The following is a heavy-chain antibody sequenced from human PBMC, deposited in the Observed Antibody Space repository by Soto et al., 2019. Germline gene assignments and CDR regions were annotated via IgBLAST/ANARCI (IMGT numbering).Heavy chain of an antibody. Sequence: GESLKISCKGSGHSFTSYWIGWVRQMPGKGLEWMGIIYPGDSDTRYSPSFQGQVTISADESISTAYLQWSSLKASDTAMYYCARRSGDGGSYQSHAFENWGQGTMVTVSS. CDR1: GHSFTSYW. J-gene: IGHJ3*02. D-gene: IGHD6-19*01. CDR3: ARRSGDGGSYQSHAFEN. CDR2: IYPGDSDT. V-gene: IGHV5-51*01.